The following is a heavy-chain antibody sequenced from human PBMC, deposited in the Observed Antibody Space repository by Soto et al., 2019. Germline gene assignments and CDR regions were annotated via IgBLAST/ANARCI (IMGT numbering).Heavy chain of an antibody. CDR1: GYTFTTYT. V-gene: IGHV1-3*01. CDR3: ARETLGV. J-gene: IGHJ4*02. Sequence: ASVKVSCKASGYTFTTYTIHWVRQAPGQRLEWMGWINAGNGNTKYSQKFQGRVTITRDTSASTAYMELSSLRSEDTAVFYCARETLGVWGQGTLVTVS. D-gene: IGHD3-10*01. CDR2: INAGNGNT.